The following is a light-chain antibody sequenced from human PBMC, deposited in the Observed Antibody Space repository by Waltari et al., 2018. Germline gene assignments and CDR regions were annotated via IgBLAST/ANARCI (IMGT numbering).Light chain of an antibody. V-gene: IGLV3-21*03. CDR1: NIRTYS. CDR2: DDP. Sequence: SYVVTQSPSVSVAPGMTAKISCGGDNIRTYSVHWYQQKAGQAPVLVVYDDPDRPSGVPERFSGSNSGNTATLTISRVEAGDEADYYCQVWSGGNDHDYVFGSGT. CDR3: QVWSGGNDHDYV. J-gene: IGLJ6*01.